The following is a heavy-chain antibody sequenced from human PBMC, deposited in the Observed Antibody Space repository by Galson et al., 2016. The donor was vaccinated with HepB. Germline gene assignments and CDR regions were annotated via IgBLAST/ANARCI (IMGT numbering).Heavy chain of an antibody. CDR3: AKRHEYCPAVGCSVDY. V-gene: IGHV3-30*18. D-gene: IGHD2/OR15-2a*01. J-gene: IGHJ4*02. CDR2: DPMDGRRK. Sequence: SLRLSCAASGFTFSNYGMHWVRQAPGKGLEWVVADPMDGRRKFYADSVKGRFTISRDNSNNMLFLQMSSLRADDTAVYYCAKRHEYCPAVGCSVDYWGQGTLVSVSS. CDR1: GFTFSNYG.